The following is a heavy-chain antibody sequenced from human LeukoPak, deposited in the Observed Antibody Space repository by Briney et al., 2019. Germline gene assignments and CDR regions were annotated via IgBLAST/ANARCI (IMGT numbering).Heavy chain of an antibody. CDR3: AKDPHIVVVVAATEGDAFDI. V-gene: IGHV3-7*01. CDR1: GFTFSNYW. D-gene: IGHD2-15*01. J-gene: IGHJ3*02. Sequence: GGSLRLSCAASGFTFSNYWMTWVRQAPGKGLEWVANIKKDGSEKNYVDSVKGRFTISRDNAKNSLYLQMNSLRAEDTAVYYCAKDPHIVVVVAATEGDAFDIWGQGTMVTVSS. CDR2: IKKDGSEK.